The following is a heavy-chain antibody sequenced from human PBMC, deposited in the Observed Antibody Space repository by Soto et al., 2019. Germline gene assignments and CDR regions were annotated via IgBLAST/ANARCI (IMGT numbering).Heavy chain of an antibody. V-gene: IGHV4-34*01. Sequence: SETLSLTCAVYGGSFSGYYLSWIRQPPGKGLEWIGEINHSGSTNYNPSLKSRVTISVDTSKNQFSLKLSSVTAADTAVYYCARGTGDYGDYEDYYYGMDVWGQGTTVTVSS. CDR2: INHSGST. CDR3: ARGTGDYGDYEDYYYGMDV. J-gene: IGHJ6*02. D-gene: IGHD4-17*01. CDR1: GGSFSGYY.